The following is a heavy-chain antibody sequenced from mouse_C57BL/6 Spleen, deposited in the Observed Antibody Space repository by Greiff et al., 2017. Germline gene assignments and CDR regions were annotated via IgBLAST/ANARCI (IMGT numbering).Heavy chain of an antibody. CDR1: GYSFTGYY. Sequence: EVQLQQSGPELVKPGASVTISCKASGYSFTGYYMHWVKQSHGNILDWIGSIYPYTGVTSYNQKFKGKATLTVDKSSSTAYMELRSLTSEDSAVYYGASECAYDDKSYFDYWGQGTTLTVSS. CDR3: ASECAYDDKSYFDY. D-gene: IGHD2-12*01. J-gene: IGHJ2*01. CDR2: IYPYTGVT. V-gene: IGHV1-31*01.